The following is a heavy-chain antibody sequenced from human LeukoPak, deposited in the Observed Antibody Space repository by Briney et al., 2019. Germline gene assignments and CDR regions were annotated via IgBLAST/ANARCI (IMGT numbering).Heavy chain of an antibody. CDR2: THYRSKWYI. V-gene: IGHV6-1*01. J-gene: IGHJ5*02. Sequence: SQTLSLTCAISGDSVSSNSAAWNWIRQSPSRGLEWLGRTHYRSKWYIDYAGSVRSRITVNPDTSKNQFSLHLNSVTPEDTAVYYCARRLTQYDCFDPWGQGILVTVSS. D-gene: IGHD2-2*01. CDR1: GDSVSSNSAA. CDR3: ARRLTQYDCFDP.